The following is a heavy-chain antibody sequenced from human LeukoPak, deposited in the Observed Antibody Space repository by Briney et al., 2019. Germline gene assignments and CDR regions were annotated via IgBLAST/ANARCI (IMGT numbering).Heavy chain of an antibody. J-gene: IGHJ5*02. D-gene: IGHD3-22*01. CDR3: ARVGSYYESSGQTDWFDP. Sequence: PGGSLRLSCAASGFTFSSYWMSWVRQAPGKGLEWVANIKQDGSEKYYVDSVKGRFTISRDNAKNSLYLQMNSLRAEDTAVYYCARVGSYYESSGQTDWFDPWGQGTLVTVSS. CDR1: GFTFSSYW. CDR2: IKQDGSEK. V-gene: IGHV3-7*01.